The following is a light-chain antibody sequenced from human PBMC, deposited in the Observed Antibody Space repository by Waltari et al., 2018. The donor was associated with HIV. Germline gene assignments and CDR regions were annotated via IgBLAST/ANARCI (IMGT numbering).Light chain of an antibody. CDR3: QQYSSSPYT. J-gene: IGKJ2*01. V-gene: IGKV3-20*01. Sequence: IVLTQSPKTLSLSPGERATLSCRASQNVSSDYLAWYRQRPGHAPRLVIYGVSNRATDIPDRITGSGSGTDFTFTINGLELEDVALYYCQQYSSSPYTFGQGTKLQIK. CDR1: QNVSSDY. CDR2: GVS.